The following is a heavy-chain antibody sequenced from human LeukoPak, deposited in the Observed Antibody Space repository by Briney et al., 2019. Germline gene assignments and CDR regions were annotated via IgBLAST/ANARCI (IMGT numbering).Heavy chain of an antibody. CDR2: IYYSGST. CDR1: GGSISSYY. V-gene: IGHV4-59*01. D-gene: IGHD3-22*01. CDR3: ARHPYYYDSSGLQERYFDY. Sequence: PSETLSLTCTVSGGSISSYYRSWIRQPPGQGLEWIGYIYYSGSTNYNPSLKSRVTISVDTSKNQFSLKLSSVTAADTAVYYCARHPYYYDSSGLQERYFDYWGQGTLVTVSS. J-gene: IGHJ4*02.